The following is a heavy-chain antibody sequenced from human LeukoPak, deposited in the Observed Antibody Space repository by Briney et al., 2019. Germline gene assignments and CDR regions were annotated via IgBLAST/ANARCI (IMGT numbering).Heavy chain of an antibody. D-gene: IGHD6-19*01. CDR2: IYPGDSDT. CDR1: GYRFTSYW. CDR3: ARHYSSGWYYYYGMDV. J-gene: IGHJ6*02. Sequence: GESLKISFQGSGYRFTSYWIGWVRPMPGKGLEWMGIIYPGDSDTRYSPSFQGQVTISADKSISTAYLQWSSLKASDTAMYYCARHYSSGWYYYYGMDVWGQGTTVTVSS. V-gene: IGHV5-51*01.